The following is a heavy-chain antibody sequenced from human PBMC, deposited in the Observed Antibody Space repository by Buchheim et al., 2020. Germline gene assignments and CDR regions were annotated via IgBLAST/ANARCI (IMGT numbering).Heavy chain of an antibody. CDR2: INPKSGGT. CDR3: ARGGCSGSNCYRYNWFDP. V-gene: IGHV1-2*04. J-gene: IGHJ5*02. D-gene: IGHD2-15*01. CDR1: GYTFMDYY. Sequence: QVQLVQSEAEMKEPGASVKVSCKASGYTFMDYYMHWVRQAPGQGPEWMGWINPKSGGTFLARKFQGSVSMTWDTSINTAYMELSRLRSADTAVYYCARGGCSGSNCYRYNWFDPWGQGTL.